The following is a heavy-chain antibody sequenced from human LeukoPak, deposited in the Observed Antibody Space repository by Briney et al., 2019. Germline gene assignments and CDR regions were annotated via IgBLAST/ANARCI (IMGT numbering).Heavy chain of an antibody. D-gene: IGHD3-16*02. CDR2: MNPNSGNT. CDR3: ARDRLTYYDYVWGSYRPPWYMDV. CDR1: GYTFTSYD. J-gene: IGHJ6*03. Sequence: ASVKVSCQASGYTFTSYDINWVRQATGQGLEWMGWMNPNSGNTHYAQKFQGRVTMTRDASISTAYMELSRLRSDDTAVYYCARDRLTYYDYVWGSYRPPWYMDVWGKGTTVTISS. V-gene: IGHV1-2*02.